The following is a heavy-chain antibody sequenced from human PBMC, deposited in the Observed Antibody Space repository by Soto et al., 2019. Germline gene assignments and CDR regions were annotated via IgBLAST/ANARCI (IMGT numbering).Heavy chain of an antibody. CDR1: GFSLSTSGVG. Sequence: QITLKESGPTLVKPTQTLTLTCTFSGFSLSTSGVGVGWIRQPPGKALEWLDLIYWDDDKGYTPSLRSRLTITKDTSKNPVVLTMTNMDPVDTATYYCAHRRGLLRGYGMDVWGQGTTVTVSS. J-gene: IGHJ6*02. CDR2: IYWDDDK. D-gene: IGHD1-26*01. V-gene: IGHV2-5*02. CDR3: AHRRGLLRGYGMDV.